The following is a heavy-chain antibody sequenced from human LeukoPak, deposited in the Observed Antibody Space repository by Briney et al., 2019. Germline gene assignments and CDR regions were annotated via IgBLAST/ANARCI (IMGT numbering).Heavy chain of an antibody. D-gene: IGHD6-13*01. J-gene: IGHJ4*02. V-gene: IGHV3-48*01. CDR1: GFTFSSYT. Sequence: GGSLRLSCAASGFTFSSYTMNWLRQAPGKGLECVSYINSRGSTISYADSVKGRFTISRDNAKNSLYLQMNSLRAEDTAVYYCARYWSSWSADFWGQGTLVTVSS. CDR3: ARYWSSWSADF. CDR2: INSRGSTI.